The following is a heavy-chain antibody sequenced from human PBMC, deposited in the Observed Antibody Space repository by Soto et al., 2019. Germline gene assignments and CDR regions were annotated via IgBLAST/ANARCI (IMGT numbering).Heavy chain of an antibody. D-gene: IGHD6-6*01. CDR3: ARIKTSSSSGDY. V-gene: IGHV2-70*11. Sequence: GPTLVNPTQTLTLTCTFSGFSLSTSGMCVSWIRQPPGKALEWLARIDWDDDKYYSTSLKTRLTISKDTSKNQVVLTMTNMDPVDTATYYCARIKTSSSSGDYWGQGTLVTVSS. CDR2: IDWDDDK. CDR1: GFSLSTSGMC. J-gene: IGHJ4*02.